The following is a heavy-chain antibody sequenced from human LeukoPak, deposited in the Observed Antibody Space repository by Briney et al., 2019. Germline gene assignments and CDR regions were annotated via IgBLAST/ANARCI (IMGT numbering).Heavy chain of an antibody. Sequence: SETLSLTCAGYGVSFSDFYWRWIRQPPGKGLEWIGEINHSGSSNYNPSLKSRVTISADTSKNHSSLKLSSVTAADTAVYYCARELEGHPLVDYCGQGTLVTVSS. CDR1: GVSFSDFY. V-gene: IGHV4-34*01. J-gene: IGHJ4*02. CDR3: ARELEGHPLVDY. CDR2: INHSGSS. D-gene: IGHD1-1*01.